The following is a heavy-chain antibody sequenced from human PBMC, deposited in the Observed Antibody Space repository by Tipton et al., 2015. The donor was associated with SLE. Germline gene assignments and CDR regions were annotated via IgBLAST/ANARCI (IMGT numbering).Heavy chain of an antibody. CDR1: GISISTHY. V-gene: IGHV4-59*11. CDR3: ARGGLIFGVVNPMDV. D-gene: IGHD3-3*01. Sequence: LSLTCKVSGISISTHYWSWIRQPPGKGLEWIGQMHNSGDSTYNPSLKSRVTMSVDTSKNQFSLKLSSVTAADTAVYYCARGGLIFGVVNPMDVWGKGTTVTVSS. CDR2: MHNSGDS. J-gene: IGHJ6*03.